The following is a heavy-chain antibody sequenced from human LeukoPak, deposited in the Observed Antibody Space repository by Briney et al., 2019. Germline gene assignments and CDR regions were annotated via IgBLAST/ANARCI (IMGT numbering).Heavy chain of an antibody. Sequence: GGSLRLSCAASGFTLSSYAMSWVRQAPGKGLEWVSAISDSGNTYHADSVKGRFTISRDSSKNTLFLQMNRLRPEDAAVYYCAKGYSFGCCNYYYMDAWGKGTTVTVSS. CDR3: AKGYSFGCCNYYYMDA. D-gene: IGHD5-18*01. J-gene: IGHJ6*03. CDR2: ISDSGNT. V-gene: IGHV3-23*01. CDR1: GFTLSSYA.